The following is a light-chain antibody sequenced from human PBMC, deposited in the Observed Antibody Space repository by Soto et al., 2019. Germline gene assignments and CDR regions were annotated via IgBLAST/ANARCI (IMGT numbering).Light chain of an antibody. Sequence: EIQMTQSPSSLSASVGDRVTITCRASQSVSSFLNWYQQKPGKAPNLLIYAASSLQSGVPSRFRGSGSGTDFTLTISSLQPEDFATYYCQQTYSTPQTFGQGTKVAI. CDR1: QSVSSF. V-gene: IGKV1-39*01. CDR2: AAS. CDR3: QQTYSTPQT. J-gene: IGKJ1*01.